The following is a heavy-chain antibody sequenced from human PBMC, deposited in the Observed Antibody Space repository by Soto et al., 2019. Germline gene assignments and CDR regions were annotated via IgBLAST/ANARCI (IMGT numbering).Heavy chain of an antibody. CDR2: SRNKANSYST. V-gene: IGHV3-72*01. J-gene: IGHJ4*02. Sequence: EVQLVESGGGLVQPGGSLRLSCAASGFTFSDHYMDWVRQAPGKGLEWVGRSRNKANSYSTEYAASVKGRFTISRDESKNSLYLQMNSLKTEATAVYYSARFSGSYTRGLDDWGQGTLVTVSS. CDR1: GFTFSDHY. CDR3: ARFSGSYTRGLDD. D-gene: IGHD1-26*01.